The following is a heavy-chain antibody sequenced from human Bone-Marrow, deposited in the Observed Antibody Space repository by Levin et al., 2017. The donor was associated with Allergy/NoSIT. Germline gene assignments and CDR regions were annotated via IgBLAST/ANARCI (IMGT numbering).Heavy chain of an antibody. V-gene: IGHV3-30*04. Sequence: GGSLRLSCAASGFTFSSYAMHWVRQAPGKGLEWVAVISYDGSNKYYADSVKGRFTISRDNSKNTLYLQMNSLRAEDTAVYYCARDLSPVGSYYDSSGSPFDWGQGTLVTVSS. J-gene: IGHJ4*02. CDR2: ISYDGSNK. CDR1: GFTFSSYA. CDR3: ARDLSPVGSYYDSSGSPFD. D-gene: IGHD3-22*01.